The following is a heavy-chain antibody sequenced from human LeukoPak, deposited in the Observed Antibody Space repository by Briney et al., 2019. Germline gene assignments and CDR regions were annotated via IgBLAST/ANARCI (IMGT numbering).Heavy chain of an antibody. CDR3: ARAPPVFSCPPHQHWFRP. CDR1: GYTFTSYA. J-gene: IGHJ5*02. V-gene: IGHV1-3*01. Sequence: GASVKVSCKASGYTFTSYAMHWVRQAPGQRLEWMGWINAGNGNTKYSQKFQGRVTITRDTSASTAYMELSSLRSEDTAVYYCARAPPVFSCPPHQHWFRPRGQGTLV. CDR2: INAGNGNT. D-gene: IGHD3-3*01.